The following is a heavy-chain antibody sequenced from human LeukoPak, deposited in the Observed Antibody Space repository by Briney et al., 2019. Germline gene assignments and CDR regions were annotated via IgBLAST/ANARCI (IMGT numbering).Heavy chain of an antibody. CDR2: ISPNSDDT. J-gene: IGHJ4*02. CDR3: ARGGFDY. V-gene: IGHV1-2*02. CDR1: GYTFTGYY. Sequence: ASVTISFKASGYTFTGYYLHWVRQAPGQGLEWMGWISPNSDDTNYAQKFRGRVNMTRDTSISTAYMELSRLRSDDTAIYYCARGGFDYWGQGTLVTVSS.